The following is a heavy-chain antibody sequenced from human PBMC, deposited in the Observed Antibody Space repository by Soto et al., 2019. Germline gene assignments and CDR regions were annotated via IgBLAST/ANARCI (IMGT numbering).Heavy chain of an antibody. D-gene: IGHD2-21*01. V-gene: IGHV3-21*01. CDR3: ARAVSHMTFYYYYYMDV. Sequence: GGSLRLSCAASGFTFSSYSMNWVRQAPGKGLEWVSSISSSSSYIYYADSVKGRFTISRDNAENSLYLQMNSLRAEDTAVYYCARAVSHMTFYYYYYMDVWGKGTTVTVSS. CDR1: GFTFSSYS. CDR2: ISSSSSYI. J-gene: IGHJ6*03.